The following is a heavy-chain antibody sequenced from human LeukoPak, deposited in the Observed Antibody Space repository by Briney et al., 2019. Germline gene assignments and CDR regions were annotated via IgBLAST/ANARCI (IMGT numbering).Heavy chain of an antibody. CDR1: GFTFSSYA. D-gene: IGHD4-17*01. J-gene: IGHJ6*04. CDR3: ARDKAYGAGGMDV. CDR2: ISGSGGST. V-gene: IGHV3-23*01. Sequence: GSLRLSCAASGFTFSSYAMSWVRQAPGKGLEVVSAISGSGGSTYYADSVKGRFTISRDNAKNSLYLQMNSLRAEDTAVYYCARDKAYGAGGMDVWGKGTTVTVSS.